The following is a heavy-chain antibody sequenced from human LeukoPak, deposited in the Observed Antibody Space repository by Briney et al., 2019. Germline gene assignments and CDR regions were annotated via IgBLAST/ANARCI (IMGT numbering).Heavy chain of an antibody. J-gene: IGHJ3*02. Sequence: GESLKISCKGSGYSFINYWIGWVRQMPGKGLEWVGVIYPADSDTRYSPSFQGQVTISADKSISTAYLQWSSLKASDTAMYYCARQGRSGADAFDIWGQGTMVTVSS. D-gene: IGHD3-10*01. CDR3: ARQGRSGADAFDI. V-gene: IGHV5-51*01. CDR2: IYPADSDT. CDR1: GYSFINYW.